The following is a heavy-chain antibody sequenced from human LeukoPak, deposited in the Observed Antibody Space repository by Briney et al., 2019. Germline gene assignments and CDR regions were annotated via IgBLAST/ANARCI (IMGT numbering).Heavy chain of an antibody. CDR2: INHSGST. CDR1: GGSFSGYY. CDR3: ARAHSGSYFKQGRYNWFYP. D-gene: IGHD1-26*01. Sequence: SETLSLTCAVYGGSFSGYYWSWIRQPPGKGLEWIGEINHSGSTNYNPSLKSRVTISVDTSKNQFSLKLSSVTAADTAVYYCARAHSGSYFKQGRYNWFYPWGQGTLVTVSS. J-gene: IGHJ5*02. V-gene: IGHV4-34*01.